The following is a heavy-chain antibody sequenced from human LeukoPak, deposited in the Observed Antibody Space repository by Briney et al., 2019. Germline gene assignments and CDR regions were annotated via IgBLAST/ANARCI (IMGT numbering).Heavy chain of an antibody. CDR3: ARDGPSGYYYYYMDV. J-gene: IGHJ6*03. CDR2: IRYDGSDR. CDR1: GVTFSTYG. D-gene: IGHD6-19*01. Sequence: GRSLRLSCAASGVTFSTYGMHWVRQAPGTGLEWVTFIRYDGSDRYSADSVKGRFTISRDNAKNSLYLQMNSLRAEDTAVYYCARDGPSGYYYYYMDVWGKGTTVTVSS. V-gene: IGHV3-30*02.